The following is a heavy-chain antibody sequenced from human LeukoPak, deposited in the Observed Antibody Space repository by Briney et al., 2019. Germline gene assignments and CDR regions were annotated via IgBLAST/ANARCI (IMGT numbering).Heavy chain of an antibody. CDR3: AKDPSYYGDYPGY. Sequence: GGSLRLSCAASGFTFSSYGMHWVRQAPGKGLEWAAVISDDGSNKYYADSVKGRFTISRNNSKNPLYLQMNTLGAEDTAVYYCAKDPSYYGDYPGYWGQGTLVTVSS. J-gene: IGHJ4*02. V-gene: IGHV3-30*18. CDR2: ISDDGSNK. D-gene: IGHD4-17*01. CDR1: GFTFSSYG.